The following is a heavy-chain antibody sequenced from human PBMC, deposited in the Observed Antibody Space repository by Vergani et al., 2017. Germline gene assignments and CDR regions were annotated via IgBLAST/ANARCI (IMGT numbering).Heavy chain of an antibody. J-gene: IGHJ5*02. V-gene: IGHV5-51*01. Sequence: EVQLVQSGAEVKKPGESLKISCKGSGYSFTSYWIGWVRQMPGKGLEWMGIIYPGDSDTRYSPSFEGQVTSSADKSISTAYLPWSSLKASDTAMYYCARTTTTVTTFNWFDPWGQGTLVTVSS. D-gene: IGHD4-17*01. CDR1: GYSFTSYW. CDR2: IYPGDSDT. CDR3: ARTTTTVTTFNWFDP.